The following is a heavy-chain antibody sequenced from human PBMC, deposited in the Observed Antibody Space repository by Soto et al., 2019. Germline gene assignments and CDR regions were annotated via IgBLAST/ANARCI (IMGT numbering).Heavy chain of an antibody. CDR2: IYYDGRNK. J-gene: IGHJ4*02. D-gene: IGHD1-26*01. CDR3: ARDLGELWPSVGGY. Sequence: QVQLVESGGGVVQPGWSLRLSCAASGFTFNTYGMHWVRQAPGKGLEWVAVIYYDGRNKYYADSVKGRFTISRDNSKNTLNLQMNSLRVEDTAVYYCARDLGELWPSVGGYWGQGTLVTVSS. CDR1: GFTFNTYG. V-gene: IGHV3-33*01.